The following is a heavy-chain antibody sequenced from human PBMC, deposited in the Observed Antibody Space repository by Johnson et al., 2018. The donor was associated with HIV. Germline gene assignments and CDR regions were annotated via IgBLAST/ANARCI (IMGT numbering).Heavy chain of an antibody. CDR1: GFTFSNYG. Sequence: QVQLVESGGGVVQPGRSLRLSCAASGFTFSNYGVHWVRQAPGKGLEWVAVISYDGSKKYYADSVKSRFTISRDNSKNTLYLQMNSLRAEDTAVYYCARDQNIVGANDGFDIWGQGTMVTVSS. V-gene: IGHV3-30*03. CDR2: ISYDGSKK. D-gene: IGHD1-26*01. CDR3: ARDQNIVGANDGFDI. J-gene: IGHJ3*02.